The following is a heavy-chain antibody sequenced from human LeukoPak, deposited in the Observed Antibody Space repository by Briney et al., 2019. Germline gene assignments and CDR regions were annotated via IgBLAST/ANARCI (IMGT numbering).Heavy chain of an antibody. Sequence: SETLSLTCTVSGGSISSRSYYWGWIRQPPGKGLEWIANIYYSGDTYYNPSLKSRVTISVDTSKNQFSLKLSSVAAADTAVYYCARARSRWDLLPFDSWGQGTLVTVSS. J-gene: IGHJ4*02. CDR1: GGSISSRSYY. CDR3: ARARSRWDLLPFDS. D-gene: IGHD1-26*01. V-gene: IGHV4-39*07. CDR2: IYYSGDT.